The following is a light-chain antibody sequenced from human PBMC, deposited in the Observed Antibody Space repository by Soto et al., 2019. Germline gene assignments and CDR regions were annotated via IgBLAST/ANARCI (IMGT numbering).Light chain of an antibody. J-gene: IGKJ2*01. CDR2: KAS. CDR3: QQYDSYSPYT. Sequence: DIQMTQFPPTLSASIGDRVTITGRASQTISSSLAWYQQKPGKAPKLLIYKASTLETGVPSRFSGSGSGTEFTLTISSLQPDDFVTYYCQQYDSYSPYTFGQGTRLEIK. V-gene: IGKV1-5*03. CDR1: QTISSS.